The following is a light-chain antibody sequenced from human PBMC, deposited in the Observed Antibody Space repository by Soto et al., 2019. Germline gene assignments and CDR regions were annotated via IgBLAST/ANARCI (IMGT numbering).Light chain of an antibody. V-gene: IGLV1-40*01. CDR3: QSYDSRSYV. J-gene: IGLJ1*01. CDR2: VNS. CDR1: SSNIGAGYD. Sequence: QSVLTQPPSVSGAPGQRVTISCTGISSNIGAGYDVHWYQQLPGTAPKLLIYVNSNRPSGVPDRFSGSKSGTSASLAITWLQAEDEADYYCQSYDSRSYVFGTGTKLTVL.